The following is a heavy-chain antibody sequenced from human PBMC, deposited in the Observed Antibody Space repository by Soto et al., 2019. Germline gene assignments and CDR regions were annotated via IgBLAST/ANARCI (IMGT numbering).Heavy chain of an antibody. D-gene: IGHD5-12*01. CDR1: SESFTVSDYY. CDR2: INHSGST. CDR3: VRGRILRLRFADFDS. V-gene: IGHV4-34*01. Sequence: PSGNLYLTCPFYSESFTVSDYYLRWIRHPPGKGLEWIGEINHSGSTNYNPSLESRVTISLDTSKNQFSLDLTSVTAADTAVYYCVRGRILRLRFADFDSWGQGTLVTV. J-gene: IGHJ4*02.